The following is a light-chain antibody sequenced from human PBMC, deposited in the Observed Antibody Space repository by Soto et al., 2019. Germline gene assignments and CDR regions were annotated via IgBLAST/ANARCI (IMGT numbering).Light chain of an antibody. CDR2: GAS. CDR1: QSVSSSY. CDR3: QQYGSSPWT. V-gene: IGKV3-20*01. Sequence: EIVLTQSPGTLSLSPGERATLSCRDSQSVSSSYLAWYQQKPGQAPRLLIYGASSRATGIPDRFSGSGSGTEFTLTISRLEPEDFAVYYCQQYGSSPWTFGKGTKVEIK. J-gene: IGKJ1*01.